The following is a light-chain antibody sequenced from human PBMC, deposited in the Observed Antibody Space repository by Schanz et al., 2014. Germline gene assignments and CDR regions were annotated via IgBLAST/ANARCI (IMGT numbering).Light chain of an antibody. V-gene: IGLV1-51*01. CDR1: SSNIGNNY. CDR3: GTWDSGLSAGRV. Sequence: QSVLTQPPSVSAAPGQKVTISCSGSSSNIGNNYVSWYQQFPGTAPKLLIYDNNKRPSGIPDRFSGSKSGTSATLGITGLQTGDEADYYCGTWDSGLSAGRVFGGGTKLTV. CDR2: DNN. J-gene: IGLJ3*02.